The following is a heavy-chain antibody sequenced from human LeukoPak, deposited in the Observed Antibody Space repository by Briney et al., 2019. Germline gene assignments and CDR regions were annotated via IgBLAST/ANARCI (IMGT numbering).Heavy chain of an antibody. CDR1: GGSISSSSYY. Sequence: PSETLSLTCTVSGGSISSSSYYWGWIRQPPGKGLEWIGSTYYSGSTYYNPSLKSRVTISVDTSKNQFSLKLSSVTAADTAVYYCAREEYSGVARNFDYWGQGTLVTVSS. CDR2: TYYSGST. V-gene: IGHV4-39*07. D-gene: IGHD5-12*01. J-gene: IGHJ4*02. CDR3: AREEYSGVARNFDY.